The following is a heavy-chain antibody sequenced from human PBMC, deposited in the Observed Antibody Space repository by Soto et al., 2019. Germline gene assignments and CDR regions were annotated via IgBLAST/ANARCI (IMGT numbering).Heavy chain of an antibody. Sequence: QVQLVQSGAEVKKPGASVKVSFKASGYTFANYGISGVRQAPGQGPEWMGWISAYNGNTNYAQKFQGRVTMTTDRFPSIAYMEFRNLRSDDTAVYYCTRAAGGAGTISVYWGQGTLVTVSS. V-gene: IGHV1-18*01. CDR3: TRAAGGAGTISVY. J-gene: IGHJ4*02. CDR2: ISAYNGNT. CDR1: GYTFANYG. D-gene: IGHD3-16*01.